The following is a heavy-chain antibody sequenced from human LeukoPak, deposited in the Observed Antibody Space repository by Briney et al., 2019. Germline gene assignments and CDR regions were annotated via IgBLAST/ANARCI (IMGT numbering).Heavy chain of an antibody. CDR2: IKSKTDGGTT. Sequence: PGGSLRLSCAASGFTFSSYSMNWVRQAPGKGLEWVGRIKSKTDGGTTDYAAPVKGRFTISRDDSKNTLYLQMNSLKTEDTAVYYCTTNRHYDFWSGYYENLDYWGQGTLVTVSS. CDR1: GFTFSSYS. V-gene: IGHV3-15*01. D-gene: IGHD3-3*01. J-gene: IGHJ4*02. CDR3: TTNRHYDFWSGYYENLDY.